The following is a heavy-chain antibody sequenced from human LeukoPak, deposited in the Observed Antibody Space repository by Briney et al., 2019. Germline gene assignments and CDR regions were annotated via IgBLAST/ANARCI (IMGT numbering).Heavy chain of an antibody. CDR2: ISWNSGSI. CDR1: GFTFDDYA. J-gene: IGHJ4*02. D-gene: IGHD4-17*01. V-gene: IGHV3-9*01. CDR3: AKGSDYGDYIFDY. Sequence: SGRSLRLSCAASGFTFDDYAMHWVRHAPGKGLEWVSGISWNSGSIDYADSVKGRFTISRDNAKNSLYLQMNSLRAEDTALYYCAKGSDYGDYIFDYWGQGTLVTVSS.